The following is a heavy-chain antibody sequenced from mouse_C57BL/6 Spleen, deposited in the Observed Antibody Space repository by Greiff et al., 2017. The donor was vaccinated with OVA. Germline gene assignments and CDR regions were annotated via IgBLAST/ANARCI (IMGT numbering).Heavy chain of an antibody. J-gene: IGHJ2*01. CDR3: ARFDYDGVAY. Sequence: QVQLQQPGAELVRPGTSVKLSCKASGYTFTSYWMHWVKQRPGQGLEWIGVIDPSDSYTNYNQKFKGKATLTVDTSSSTAYMQLSSLTSEDSAVYYCARFDYDGVAYWGQGTTLTVSS. V-gene: IGHV1-59*01. CDR1: GYTFTSYW. D-gene: IGHD2-4*01. CDR2: IDPSDSYT.